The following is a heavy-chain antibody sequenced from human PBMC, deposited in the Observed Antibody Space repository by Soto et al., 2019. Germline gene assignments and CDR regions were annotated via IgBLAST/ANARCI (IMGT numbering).Heavy chain of an antibody. CDR1: GSAFRTHG. CDR2: IWGDGSKK. CDR3: ARGAVVAGDFDY. V-gene: IGHV3-33*01. Sequence: PGGSLRLSCAASGSAFRTHGMHWVRQAPGKGLEWVAVIWGDGSKKYYADSVKGRFTISKDNSKNTLFLQMNTLRAEDTAVYYCARGAVVAGDFDYWGQGTLVTSP. D-gene: IGHD2-15*01. J-gene: IGHJ4*02.